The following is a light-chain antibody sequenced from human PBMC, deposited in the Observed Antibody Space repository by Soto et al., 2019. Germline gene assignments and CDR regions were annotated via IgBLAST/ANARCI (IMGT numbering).Light chain of an antibody. J-gene: IGKJ1*01. Sequence: DIQMTESPSTLSASVRDRVTITCRASQSISSWLAWYQQKPGKAPKLLIYDASSLESGVPSRFSGSGSGTEFTLTISSLQPDDFATYYCQQYRKFGQGTKVDIK. V-gene: IGKV1-5*01. CDR1: QSISSW. CDR3: QQYRK. CDR2: DAS.